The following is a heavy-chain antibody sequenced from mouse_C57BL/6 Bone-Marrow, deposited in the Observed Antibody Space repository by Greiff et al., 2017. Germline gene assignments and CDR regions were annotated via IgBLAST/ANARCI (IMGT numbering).Heavy chain of an antibody. J-gene: IGHJ4*01. CDR3: ASGYEYVYAMDY. D-gene: IGHD2-4*01. V-gene: IGHV1-39*01. Sequence: VQLQQSGPELVKPGASVKISCKASGYSFTDYNMNWVKQSNGKSLEWIGVINPNYGTTSSNQKFKGKATLTVDQSSSTAYRQLNSLTSADSAGYYGASGYEYVYAMDYWGQGTSVTVSS. CDR1: GYSFTDYN. CDR2: INPNYGTT.